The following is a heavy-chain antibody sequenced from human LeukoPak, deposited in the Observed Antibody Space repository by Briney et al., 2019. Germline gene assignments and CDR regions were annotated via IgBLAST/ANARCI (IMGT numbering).Heavy chain of an antibody. CDR3: ARGPRYFDY. CDR1: GFTFSNYN. V-gene: IGHV3-48*04. J-gene: IGHJ4*02. CDR2: ITSSSSAI. Sequence: TGGSLRLSCAASGFTFSNYNLNWVRQAPGKGLEWLSYITSSSSAIYYADSVKGRFTISRDNAKNSLYLQMNSLRAEDTAVYHCARGPRYFDYWGQGALVTVSS.